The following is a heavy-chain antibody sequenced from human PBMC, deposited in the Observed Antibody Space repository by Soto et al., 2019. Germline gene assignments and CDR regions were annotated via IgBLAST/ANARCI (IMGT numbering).Heavy chain of an antibody. Sequence: PGGSLRLSCAASGFTFSSYAMSWVRQAPGKGLEWVSAISGSGGSTYYADSVKGRFTISRDNSKNTLYLQMNSLRAEDTAVYYCARPIAARLGYYFDYWGQGTLVTVSS. D-gene: IGHD6-6*01. CDR1: GFTFSSYA. CDR3: ARPIAARLGYYFDY. J-gene: IGHJ4*02. CDR2: ISGSGGST. V-gene: IGHV3-23*01.